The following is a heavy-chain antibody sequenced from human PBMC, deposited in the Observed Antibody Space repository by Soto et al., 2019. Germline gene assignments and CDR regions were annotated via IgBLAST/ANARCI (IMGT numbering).Heavy chain of an antibody. D-gene: IGHD1-1*01. V-gene: IGHV4-61*01. Sequence: PSETLSLTCTVSGDSVTSGNYYWSWIRQPPGKGLEWIGHIYYSGSTNYSPSLKSRVTISLDTSNNQFSLKVTSVTAADTAVYYCARAGFWNLDSWGQGTPVTVSS. CDR2: IYYSGST. CDR3: ARAGFWNLDS. J-gene: IGHJ4*02. CDR1: GDSVTSGNYY.